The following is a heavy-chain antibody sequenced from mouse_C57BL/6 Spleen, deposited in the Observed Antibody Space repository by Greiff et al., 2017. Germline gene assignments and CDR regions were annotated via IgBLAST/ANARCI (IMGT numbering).Heavy chain of an antibody. CDR2: ISSGSSTI. J-gene: IGHJ4*01. CDR1: GFTFSDYG. V-gene: IGHV5-17*01. D-gene: IGHD2-2*01. Sequence: EVHLVESGGGLVKPGGSLKLSCAASGFTFSDYGMHWVRQAPEKGLEWVAYISSGSSTIYYADTVKGRFTISRDNAKNTLFLQMTSLRSEDTAMYYCARGGGYAYAMDYWGQGTSVTVSS. CDR3: ARGGGYAYAMDY.